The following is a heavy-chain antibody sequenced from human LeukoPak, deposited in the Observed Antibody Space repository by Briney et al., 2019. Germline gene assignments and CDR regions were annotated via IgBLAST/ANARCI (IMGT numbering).Heavy chain of an antibody. CDR1: GGSISSYY. CDR3: ARGTYYDYVWGSYRYTSYFDY. J-gene: IGHJ4*02. D-gene: IGHD3-16*02. V-gene: IGHV4-59*01. Sequence: PSETLSLTCTASGGSISSYYWSWIRQPPGKGLEWIGYIYYSGSTNYNPSLKSRVTISVDTSKNQFSLKLSSVTAADTAVYYCARGTYYDYVWGSYRYTSYFDYWGQGTLVTVSS. CDR2: IYYSGST.